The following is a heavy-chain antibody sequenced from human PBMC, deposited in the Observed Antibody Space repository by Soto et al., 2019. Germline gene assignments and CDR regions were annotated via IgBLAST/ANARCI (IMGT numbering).Heavy chain of an antibody. CDR3: ASTVVTSIREFDY. Sequence: GGSLRLSCAASGFTVSSNYMSCVRQAPGKGLEWVSVIYSGGSTYYADSVKGRFTISRDNSKNTLYLQMNSLRAEDTAVYYCASTVVTSIREFDYWGQGTLVIVSS. CDR1: GFTVSSNY. CDR2: IYSGGST. V-gene: IGHV3-53*01. D-gene: IGHD2-21*02. J-gene: IGHJ4*02.